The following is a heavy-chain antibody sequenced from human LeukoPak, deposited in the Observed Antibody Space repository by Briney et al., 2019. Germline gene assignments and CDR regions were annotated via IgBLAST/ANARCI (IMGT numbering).Heavy chain of an antibody. CDR3: ARDPYDFWTPEGWFDP. V-gene: IGHV1-2*02. J-gene: IGHJ5*02. CDR2: INPNSGGT. Sequence: ASVKVSCKASRYTFTGYYMHWVRQATGQGLEWMGWINPNSGGTNYAQKFQGRVTMTRDTSISTAYMELSRLRSDDTAVYYCARDPYDFWTPEGWFDPWGQGTLVTVSS. D-gene: IGHD3-3*01. CDR1: RYTFTGYY.